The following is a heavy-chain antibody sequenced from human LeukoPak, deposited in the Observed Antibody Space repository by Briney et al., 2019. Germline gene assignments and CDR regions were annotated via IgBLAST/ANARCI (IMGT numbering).Heavy chain of an antibody. CDR2: ISSSSSTI. CDR3: ARGMGWGDR. Sequence: PGGSLRLSCAASGFTFSSYSMNWVRQAPGKGLEWVSYISSSSSTIYYADSVKGRFTISRDNAKNSLYLQMNSLRAEDTAVYYCARGMGWGDRWGRGTLVTVSS. J-gene: IGHJ4*02. V-gene: IGHV3-48*04. CDR1: GFTFSSYS. D-gene: IGHD1-26*01.